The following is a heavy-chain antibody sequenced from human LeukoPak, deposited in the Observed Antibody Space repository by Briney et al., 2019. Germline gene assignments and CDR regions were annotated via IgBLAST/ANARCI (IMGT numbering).Heavy chain of an antibody. CDR3: ARPLGYTGTGTYFGY. V-gene: IGHV3-48*03. Sequence: GGSLRLSCEASGFTFSSYEMNWVRQAPGKGLEWVSYISRGGDIIHYADSVKGRFTISRDNAKNSLHLQMNSLRVEDTAVYYCARPLGYTGTGTYFGYWGQGALVTISS. CDR2: ISRGGDII. D-gene: IGHD3-10*01. J-gene: IGHJ4*02. CDR1: GFTFSSYE.